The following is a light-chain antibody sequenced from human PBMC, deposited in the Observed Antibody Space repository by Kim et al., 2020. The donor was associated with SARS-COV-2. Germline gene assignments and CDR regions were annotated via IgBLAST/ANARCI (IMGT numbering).Light chain of an antibody. CDR1: SLRKCY. CDR2: GKY. CDR3: SSRDSSGDHVV. Sequence: SSELPQDPAVSVALGQTVRLTCHGDSLRKCYATWYQQRPGQAPTLVLYGKYDRPSGIPDRFSGSASGNTTSLTIPGAQAEDEGDYYCSSRDSSGDHVVFG. J-gene: IGLJ3*02. V-gene: IGLV3-19*01.